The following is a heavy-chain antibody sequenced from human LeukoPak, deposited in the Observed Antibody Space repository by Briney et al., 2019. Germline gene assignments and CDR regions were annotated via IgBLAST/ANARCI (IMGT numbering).Heavy chain of an antibody. Sequence: GGSLRLSCAASGFTFRTYSMNWVRQAPGKGLGWVSSFSSYSNYISYADSVKGRLTISRDNAKNSLYLQMNSLRAEDTAVYYCARSRTTVTKDALDYWGRGTLVSVSS. CDR2: FSSYSNYI. CDR3: ARSRTTVTKDALDY. V-gene: IGHV3-21*01. CDR1: GFTFRTYS. J-gene: IGHJ4*02. D-gene: IGHD4-17*01.